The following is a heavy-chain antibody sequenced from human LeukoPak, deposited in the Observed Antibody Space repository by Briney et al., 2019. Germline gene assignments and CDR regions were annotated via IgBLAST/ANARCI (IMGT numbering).Heavy chain of an antibody. CDR1: GFTFSSYG. J-gene: IGHJ4*02. CDR3: ARDPYCGGDCYPPGYYFDY. V-gene: IGHV3-33*08. Sequence: GGSLRLSCAASGFTFSSYGMHWVRQAPGKGLEWVAVIWYGGSNKYYADSVKGRFTISRDNSKNTLYLQMNSLRAEDTAVYYCARDPYCGGDCYPPGYYFDYWGQGTLVTVSS. CDR2: IWYGGSNK. D-gene: IGHD2-21*02.